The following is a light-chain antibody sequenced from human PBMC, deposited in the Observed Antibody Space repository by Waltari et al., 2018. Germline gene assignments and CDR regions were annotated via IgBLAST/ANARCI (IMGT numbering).Light chain of an antibody. CDR3: QNHERLPAV. CDR1: QSVGRY. V-gene: IGKV3-20*01. J-gene: IGKJ1*01. Sequence: EIVLTQSPGTLSLSPGGRATVSCRASQSVGRYLAWYQQKPGQAPRLLIYGASSRATGIPDRFSGSGSGTDFSLTISRLEPEDFAVYYCQNHERLPAVFGQGTKVEIK. CDR2: GAS.